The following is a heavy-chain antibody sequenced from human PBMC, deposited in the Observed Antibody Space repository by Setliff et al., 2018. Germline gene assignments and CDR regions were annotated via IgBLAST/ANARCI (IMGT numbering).Heavy chain of an antibody. D-gene: IGHD1-1*01. V-gene: IGHV1-18*01. CDR1: GYTFSTYG. J-gene: IGHJ6*03. CDR3: ARLTYNLYYYYLDV. Sequence: ASVKVSCKDSGYTFSTYGISWVRQAPGQGLEWMGWISAYNGNTNYAQTFQDRVTMTTDTSTNTAYLDLRNLRSDDTAVYYCARLTYNLYYYYLDVWGKGTPVTVSS. CDR2: ISAYNGNT.